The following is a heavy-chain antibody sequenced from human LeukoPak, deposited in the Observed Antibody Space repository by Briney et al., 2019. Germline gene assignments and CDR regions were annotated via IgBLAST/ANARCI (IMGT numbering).Heavy chain of an antibody. CDR1: GFTFSSYS. Sequence: GGSLRLSCAASGFTFSSYSMNWVRQAPGKGLEWVSYISSSSSTIYYADSVKGRFTISRDNSKNTLYLQMNSLRAEDTAVYYCAKPDEPYDFWSGYKNWFDPWGQGTLVTVSS. CDR2: ISSSSSTI. D-gene: IGHD3-3*01. CDR3: AKPDEPYDFWSGYKNWFDP. J-gene: IGHJ5*02. V-gene: IGHV3-48*01.